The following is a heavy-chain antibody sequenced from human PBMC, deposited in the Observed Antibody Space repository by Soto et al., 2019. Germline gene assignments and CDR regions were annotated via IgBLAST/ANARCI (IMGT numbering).Heavy chain of an antibody. D-gene: IGHD4-17*01. CDR3: ASHLFPNYGDYDSGY. CDR2: IIPIFGTA. CDR1: GGTFSSYA. J-gene: IGHJ4*02. V-gene: IGHV1-69*01. Sequence: QVQLVQSGAEVKKPGSSVKVSCKASGGTFSSYAISWVRQAPGQGLEWMGGIIPIFGTANYAQKFQGRVTITADESTSNGYMELSSLSSEDTAVYYCASHLFPNYGDYDSGYWGQGALVTVSS.